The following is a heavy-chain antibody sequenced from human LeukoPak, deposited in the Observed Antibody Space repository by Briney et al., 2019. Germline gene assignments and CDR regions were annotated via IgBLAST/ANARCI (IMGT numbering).Heavy chain of an antibody. V-gene: IGHV4-34*01. CDR1: GGSFSGYY. D-gene: IGHD7-27*01. CDR3: ARQLGRGLWTFDF. Sequence: SETLSLTCAVYGGSFSGYYWSWIRQPPGKGLEWIGEINHSGSTNYNPSLKSRVTISVDTSKNQFSLKLSSVTPAADTTVYYCARQLGRGLWTFDFWGQGTLVTVSS. J-gene: IGHJ4*02. CDR2: INHSGST.